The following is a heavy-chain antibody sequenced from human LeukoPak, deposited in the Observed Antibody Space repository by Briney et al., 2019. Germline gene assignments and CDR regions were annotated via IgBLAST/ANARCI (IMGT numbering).Heavy chain of an antibody. Sequence: GGSLRLSCAASGFTFSSYGMHWVRQAPGEGLEWVAVISYDGSNKYYADSVKGRFTISRDNSKNTLYLQMNSLRAEDTAVYYCAKSLLVRAPFDYWGQGTLVTVSS. V-gene: IGHV3-30*18. CDR3: AKSLLVRAPFDY. CDR2: ISYDGSNK. J-gene: IGHJ4*02. D-gene: IGHD2-15*01. CDR1: GFTFSSYG.